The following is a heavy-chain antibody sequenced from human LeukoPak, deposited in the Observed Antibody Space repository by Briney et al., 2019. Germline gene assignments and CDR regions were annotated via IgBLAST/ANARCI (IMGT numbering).Heavy chain of an antibody. V-gene: IGHV1-69*05. CDR2: IIPIFGTA. CDR3: ARDVRGCSGGSCYYYYYYMDV. CDR1: GGTFISYA. J-gene: IGHJ6*03. Sequence: SVKVSCKASGGTFISYAISWVRQAPGQGLEWMGGIIPIFGTANYAHKFQGRVTITTDESTSTAYMELSSLRSEDTAVYYCARDVRGCSGGSCYYYYYYMDVWGKGTTVTVSS. D-gene: IGHD2-15*01.